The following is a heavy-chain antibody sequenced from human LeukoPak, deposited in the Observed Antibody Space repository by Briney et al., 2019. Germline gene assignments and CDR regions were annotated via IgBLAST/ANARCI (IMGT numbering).Heavy chain of an antibody. CDR3: ARRDGYSSSWFDP. Sequence: PSETLSLTCAVYGGSFSGYYWSWIRQPPGKGLEWIGEINHSGSTNYNPSLKSRVTISVDTSKNQFSLKLSSVTAADTAVYYCARRDGYSSSWFDPWGQGTLVTVSS. V-gene: IGHV4-34*01. D-gene: IGHD6-13*01. J-gene: IGHJ5*02. CDR2: INHSGST. CDR1: GGSFSGYY.